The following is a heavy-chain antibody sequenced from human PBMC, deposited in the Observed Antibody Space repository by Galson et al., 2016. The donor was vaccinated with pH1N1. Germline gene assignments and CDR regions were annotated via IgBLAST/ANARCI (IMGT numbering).Heavy chain of an antibody. CDR1: GFSVTTSEVG. V-gene: IGHV2-5*02. J-gene: IGHJ3*01. Sequence: PALVKPTQTLTLTCTFSGFSVTTSEVGVGWIRQPPGKAPERLALIYWDDDERYSPSLKGRLTITKDTSKNQVVLPMTNVAPVDKGTYYCAHREVTITNAFDVWGPGTLVTVSS. D-gene: IGHD5-12*01. CDR3: AHREVTITNAFDV. CDR2: IYWDDDE.